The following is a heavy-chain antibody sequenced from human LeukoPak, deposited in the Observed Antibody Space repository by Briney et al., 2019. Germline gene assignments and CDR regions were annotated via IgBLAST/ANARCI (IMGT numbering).Heavy chain of an antibody. CDR2: IYYSGST. CDR3: ARLWELRSWFDP. D-gene: IGHD1-26*01. V-gene: IGHV4-39*01. CDR1: GGSISSSSYY. J-gene: IGHJ5*02. Sequence: PSETLSLTCTVSGGSISSSSYYWGWIRQPPGKGLEWIGSIYYSGSTYYNPSLKSRVTISVDTSKNQFSLKLSSVTAADTAVYYCARLWELRSWFDPWGQGTLVTVSS.